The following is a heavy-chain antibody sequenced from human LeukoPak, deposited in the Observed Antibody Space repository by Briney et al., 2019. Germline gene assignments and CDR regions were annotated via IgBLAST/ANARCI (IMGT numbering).Heavy chain of an antibody. J-gene: IGHJ3*01. Sequence: GGSLRLSCAASGFTFSTYAMSWVRQAPGKGLEWVSSMGSSGTNGYYAVSVKGRFIISRDNAKNSLFLQMNSLRAEDSALYYCVRELGAPAAGAFDLWGQGTLVTVSS. CDR3: VRELGAPAAGAFDL. CDR1: GFTFSTYA. V-gene: IGHV3-21*01. D-gene: IGHD3-3*02. CDR2: MGSSGTNG.